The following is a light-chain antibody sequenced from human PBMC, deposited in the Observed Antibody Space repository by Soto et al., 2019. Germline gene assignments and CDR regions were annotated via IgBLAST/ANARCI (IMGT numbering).Light chain of an antibody. V-gene: IGLV2-8*01. CDR2: EVN. CDR3: SSYAGINNLGV. J-gene: IGLJ1*01. Sequence: QSALTQPPSASGSPGQSVTISCTGTSSDVGGYKNVSWYQQHPGKAPKLMIFEVNKRPSGVPDRFSGSKSGNTASLTVSGLQAADEADYYCSSYAGINNLGVFGTGTKLTVL. CDR1: SSDVGGYKN.